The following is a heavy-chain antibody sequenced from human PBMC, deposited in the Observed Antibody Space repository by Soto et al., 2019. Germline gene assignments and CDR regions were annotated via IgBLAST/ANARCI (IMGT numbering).Heavy chain of an antibody. V-gene: IGHV1-69*02. CDR3: ARGPTRSGYFQH. J-gene: IGHJ1*01. D-gene: IGHD3-3*01. Sequence: QVPLVQSGAEVKKPGSSVKVSCKASGGTFSSYTISWVRQAPGQGLEWMGRIIPILGIANYAQKFQGRVTITADKSTSTAYMELSSLRSEDTAVYYCARGPTRSGYFQHWGQGTLVTVSS. CDR1: GGTFSSYT. CDR2: IIPILGIA.